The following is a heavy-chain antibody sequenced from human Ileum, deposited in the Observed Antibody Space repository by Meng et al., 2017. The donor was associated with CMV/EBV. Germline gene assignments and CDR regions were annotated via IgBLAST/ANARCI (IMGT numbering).Heavy chain of an antibody. V-gene: IGHV3-74*03. Sequence: GESLKISCAASGFTFNTHWMHWVRQAPGKGLVWVSRIKSDGSGATYPDSVKGRFTISRDNAKNTVYLQMNSLRAEDTAVYYCAKDLHIAAADYWGQGTLVTVS. CDR3: AKDLHIAAADY. CDR2: IKSDGSGA. J-gene: IGHJ4*02. CDR1: GFTFNTHW. D-gene: IGHD6-6*01.